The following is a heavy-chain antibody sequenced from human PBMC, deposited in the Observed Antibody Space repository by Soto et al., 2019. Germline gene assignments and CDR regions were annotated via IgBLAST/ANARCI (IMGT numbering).Heavy chain of an antibody. CDR1: GYTFTGYY. CDR3: ARVGSSSSRWFDP. J-gene: IGHJ5*02. CDR2: INPNSGGT. V-gene: IGHV1-2*04. Sequence: ASVKVSCKASGYTFTGYYMHWVRQAPGQGLEWMGWINPNSGGTNYAQKFQGWVTMTRDTSISTAYMELSRLRSDDTAVYYCARVGSSSSRWFDPWGQGTLVTVSS. D-gene: IGHD6-13*01.